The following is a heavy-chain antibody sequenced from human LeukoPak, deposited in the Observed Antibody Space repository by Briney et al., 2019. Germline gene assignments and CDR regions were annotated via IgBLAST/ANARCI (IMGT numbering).Heavy chain of an antibody. CDR1: GGSISSYY. CDR3: ARELSYYDFWSGLTRANNWFDP. Sequence: SETLSLTCTVSGGSISSYYWSWIRQPPGKGLEWIGYIYYSGSTNYNPSLKSRVTISVDTYKNQFPLKLSSVTAADTAVYYCARELSYYDFWSGLTRANNWFDPWGQGTLVTVSS. D-gene: IGHD3-3*01. V-gene: IGHV4-59*01. J-gene: IGHJ5*02. CDR2: IYYSGST.